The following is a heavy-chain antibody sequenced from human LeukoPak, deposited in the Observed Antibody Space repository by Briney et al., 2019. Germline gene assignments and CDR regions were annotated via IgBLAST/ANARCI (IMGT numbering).Heavy chain of an antibody. CDR2: INLNSGGT. V-gene: IGHV1-2*02. Sequence: ASVKVSCKASGYTFTGYYMHWVRQAPAQGLEWVGWINLNSGGTNYEQHFQGRVTMIRDTSISTAYMELSRLRSDDTAVYYCARDAGYCSSTSCYPYYYGMDVWGQGTTVTVSS. J-gene: IGHJ6*02. CDR3: ARDAGYCSSTSCYPYYYGMDV. CDR1: GYTFTGYY. D-gene: IGHD2-2*03.